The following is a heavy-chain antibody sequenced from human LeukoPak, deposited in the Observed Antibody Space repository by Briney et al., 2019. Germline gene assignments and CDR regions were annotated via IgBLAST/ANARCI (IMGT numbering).Heavy chain of an antibody. J-gene: IGHJ4*02. Sequence: PGGSLRLSCAAPGFDFSGNGMHWVRQAPGKGLEWVAVIWYDGTNKYYSDSVRGRFTISRDNSKNMVYLQMDSLRAEDTAVYFCATQRIQTSDYWGQGTLVTVSS. D-gene: IGHD2-15*01. CDR2: IWYDGTNK. CDR3: ATQRIQTSDY. V-gene: IGHV3-33*03. CDR1: GFDFSGNG.